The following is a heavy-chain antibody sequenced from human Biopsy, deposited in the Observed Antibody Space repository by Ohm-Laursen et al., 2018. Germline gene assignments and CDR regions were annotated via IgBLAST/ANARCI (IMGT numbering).Heavy chain of an antibody. Sequence: SDTLSLTWTVSRDSISNYYWTWIRQSPGKGLEWIGYIYYTGSTNYNPSVKSRVTISVDTPNNQFSLTLTSVTAADMAVYYCARTPGKAVAGRFLDLWGRGTLVTVSS. CDR2: IYYTGST. V-gene: IGHV4-59*07. D-gene: IGHD6-19*01. CDR1: RDSISNYY. J-gene: IGHJ2*01. CDR3: ARTPGKAVAGRFLDL.